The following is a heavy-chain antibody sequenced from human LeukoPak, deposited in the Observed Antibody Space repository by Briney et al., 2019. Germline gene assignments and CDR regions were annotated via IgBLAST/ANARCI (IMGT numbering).Heavy chain of an antibody. D-gene: IGHD3-3*01. CDR1: GYTFTGYY. Sequence: SVKVSCKASGYTFTGYYMHWVRQAPGQGLEWMGWINPNSGGTNYAQKFQGRVTMTRDTSISTAYMELSRLRSDDTAVYYCARVRLRNGYNWFDPWGQGTLVTVSS. CDR3: ARVRLRNGYNWFDP. CDR2: INPNSGGT. J-gene: IGHJ5*02. V-gene: IGHV1-2*02.